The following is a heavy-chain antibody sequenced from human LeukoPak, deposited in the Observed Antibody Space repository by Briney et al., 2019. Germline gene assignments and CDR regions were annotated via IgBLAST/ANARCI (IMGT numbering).Heavy chain of an antibody. Sequence: PGGSLRLSCAASGFTFSSYGMHWVRQAPGKGLEWVAVISYDGSNKYYADSVKGRFTISRDNSKNTLYLQMNSLRAEDTAVYYCAKGGGYDYDYYYYYMDVWGKGTTVTVSS. CDR1: GFTFSSYG. CDR2: ISYDGSNK. V-gene: IGHV3-30*18. CDR3: AKGGGYDYDYYYYYMDV. J-gene: IGHJ6*03. D-gene: IGHD5-12*01.